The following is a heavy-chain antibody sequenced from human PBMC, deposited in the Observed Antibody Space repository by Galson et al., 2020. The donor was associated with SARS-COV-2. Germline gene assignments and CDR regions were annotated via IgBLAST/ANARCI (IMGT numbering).Heavy chain of an antibody. D-gene: IGHD3-22*01. CDR2: IYYSGST. V-gene: IGHV4-59*08. J-gene: IGHJ6*02. CDR1: GGSISSYY. CDR3: AKHLLFYDSSGYPRGYYYYGMVV. Sequence: ETSETLSLTCTVSGGSISSYYWSWIRQPPGKGLEWIGYIYYSGSTNYNPSLKSRVTISEDTSKNQFSLKLSSVTAADTAVYYCAKHLLFYDSSGYPRGYYYYGMVVWGQGTTVTVSS.